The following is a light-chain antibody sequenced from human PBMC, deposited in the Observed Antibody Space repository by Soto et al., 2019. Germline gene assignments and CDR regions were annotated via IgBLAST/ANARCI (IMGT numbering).Light chain of an antibody. V-gene: IGKV3-15*01. CDR1: QSVSSN. CDR3: XXXXNWPLT. J-gene: IGKJ4*01. Sequence: EIVMTQSPATLSVSPGERATLSCRASQSVSSNLAWYQQKPGQAPRLLIYGASTRATGIPARFSGSGSGTEFTLTISSLQSEXXAXXXXXXXXNWPLTFGGGTKVEIK. CDR2: GAS.